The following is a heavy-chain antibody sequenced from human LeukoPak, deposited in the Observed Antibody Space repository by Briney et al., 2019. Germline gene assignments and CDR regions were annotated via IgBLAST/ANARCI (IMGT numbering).Heavy chain of an antibody. V-gene: IGHV4-59*01. CDR2: ISYSGST. CDR3: ARVGRGDYVWGSYSFDY. D-gene: IGHD3-16*01. J-gene: IGHJ4*02. CDR1: GDSISSYH. Sequence: SETLSLTCTVSGDSISSYHWSWIWQPPGKGLEWIGYISYSGSTNYNPSLKSRVTISIDTSKNQFSLKLSSVTAADTAVYYCARVGRGDYVWGSYSFDYWGQGTLVTVSS.